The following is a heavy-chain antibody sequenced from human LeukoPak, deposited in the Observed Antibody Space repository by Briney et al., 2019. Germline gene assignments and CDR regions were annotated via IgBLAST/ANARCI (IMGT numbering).Heavy chain of an antibody. Sequence: SVRGSCTASGYTFTSYYMHWVRQAPGQGLEWMGVINPSGGSASYAQKFQGRVTMTRDTSTSTVYMELSSLRSEDPAVYSCATGAGIAAAGPKADYWGQGTLVTVSS. V-gene: IGHV1-46*01. D-gene: IGHD6-13*01. CDR2: INPSGGSA. CDR3: ATGAGIAAAGPKADY. CDR1: GYTFTSYY. J-gene: IGHJ4*02.